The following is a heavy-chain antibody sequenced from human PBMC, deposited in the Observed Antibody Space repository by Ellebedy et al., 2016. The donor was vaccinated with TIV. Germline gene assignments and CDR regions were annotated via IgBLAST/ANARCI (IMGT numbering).Heavy chain of an antibody. V-gene: IGHV3-23*01. J-gene: IGHJ4*02. D-gene: IGHD2-8*01. CDR3: AKGRRMVYSTGGLDY. Sequence: PGGSLRLSCAASGFTFSSYAMSWVRQAPGKGLEWVSTISGSGFGTYYADSVKGRFTISRYNSKNTLYLQMNSLRAEDTAVYYCAKGRRMVYSTGGLDYWGQGTLVTVSS. CDR1: GFTFSSYA. CDR2: ISGSGFGT.